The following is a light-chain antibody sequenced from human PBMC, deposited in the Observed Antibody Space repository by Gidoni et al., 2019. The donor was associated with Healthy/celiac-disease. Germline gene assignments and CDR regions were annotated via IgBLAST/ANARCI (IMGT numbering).Light chain of an antibody. CDR1: QSVSSY. V-gene: IGKV3-11*01. J-gene: IGKJ4*01. CDR2: AAS. CDR3: QQRSNWPLT. Sequence: EIALTQSSATLSLSPGERATRPCRASQSVSSYLAWYQQKPGQAPRLLIYAASNRATGIPPRFSGRGSGTDFTLTISRLEPEDFEVYYCQQRSNWPLTFGGGTKVEIK.